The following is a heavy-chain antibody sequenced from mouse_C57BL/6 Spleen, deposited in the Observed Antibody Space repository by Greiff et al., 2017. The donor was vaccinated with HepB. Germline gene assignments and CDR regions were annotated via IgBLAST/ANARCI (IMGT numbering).Heavy chain of an antibody. V-gene: IGHV2-2*01. Sequence: VQLVESGPGLVQPSQSLSITCTVSGFSLTSYGVHWVRQSPGKGLEWLGVIWSGGSTDYNAAFISRLSISKDNSKSQVFFKMNSLQADDTAIYYCASYYDYDSGAWFAYWGQGTLVTVSA. D-gene: IGHD2-4*01. J-gene: IGHJ3*01. CDR1: GFSLTSYG. CDR3: ASYYDYDSGAWFAY. CDR2: IWSGGST.